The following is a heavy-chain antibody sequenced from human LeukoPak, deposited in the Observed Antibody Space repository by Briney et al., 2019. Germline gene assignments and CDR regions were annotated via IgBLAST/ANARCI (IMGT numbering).Heavy chain of an antibody. V-gene: IGHV3-30*07. CDR3: ARDTGRTTGAPYTLKY. D-gene: IGHD1-1*01. Sequence: RGSLRLSCAASGFSFGSYALHWVRQAPGKGLEWVAIISSDGGQTSYSDSVRGRFTISRDNSKSTIYLQVTSLRTEDTAVYYCARDTGRTTGAPYTLKYWGQGTLVTVSS. J-gene: IGHJ4*02. CDR1: GFSFGSYA. CDR2: ISSDGGQT.